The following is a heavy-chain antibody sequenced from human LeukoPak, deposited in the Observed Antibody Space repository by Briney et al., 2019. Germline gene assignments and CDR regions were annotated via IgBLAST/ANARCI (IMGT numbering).Heavy chain of an antibody. CDR1: GFTFSSHW. J-gene: IGHJ6*03. V-gene: IGHV3-7*01. CDR3: ARNINNFWSGYLDYMDV. CDR2: IKQDGSEK. Sequence: GGSLRLSCAASGFTFSSHWMNWVRQAPGKGLELVAKIKQDGSEKYYADSVKGRFTISRDNAKNSLYLKLNSLRAEDTAVYYCARNINNFWSGYLDYMDVWGKGTTVTVSS. D-gene: IGHD3-3*01.